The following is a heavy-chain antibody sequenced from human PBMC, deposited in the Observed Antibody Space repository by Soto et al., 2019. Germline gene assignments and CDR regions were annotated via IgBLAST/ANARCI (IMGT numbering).Heavy chain of an antibody. CDR2: ISHDGSSK. Sequence: QEQLVESGGGVVQPGRSLTLSCAASGFTFSGYAIHWVRQAPGKGLEWVATISHDGSSKYYAESVKGRFTISRDNSKNTLFLQMNSLRNEDTALYYCARMATIRGVIITAFDYWGQGTLVTVSS. D-gene: IGHD3-10*01. J-gene: IGHJ4*02. CDR3: ARMATIRGVIITAFDY. V-gene: IGHV3-30-3*01. CDR1: GFTFSGYA.